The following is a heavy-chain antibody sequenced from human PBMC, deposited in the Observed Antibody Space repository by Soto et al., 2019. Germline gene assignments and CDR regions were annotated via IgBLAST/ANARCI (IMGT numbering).Heavy chain of an antibody. CDR2: ISHSGTT. Sequence: PSETLFLTCAVSGDSISDRNWWSWVRQSPGKGLEWIGEISHSGTTNYNPSLKSRVTTSLDKSKRQFSLKVTSVTAADTAVYYCARRDDCSNGVCFMNYFDAWGQGILVTVSS. CDR1: GDSISDRNW. V-gene: IGHV4-4*02. J-gene: IGHJ4*02. D-gene: IGHD2-8*01. CDR3: ARRDDCSNGVCFMNYFDA.